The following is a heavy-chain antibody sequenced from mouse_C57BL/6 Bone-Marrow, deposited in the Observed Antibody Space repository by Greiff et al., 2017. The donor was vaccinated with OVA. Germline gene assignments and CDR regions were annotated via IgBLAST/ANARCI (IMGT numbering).Heavy chain of an antibody. CDR1: GYTFTSYW. D-gene: IGHD2-2*01. CDR3: ARGGGYDVPLLDY. Sequence: QVQLQQSGAELVRPGTSVKLSCKASGYTFTSYWMHWVKQRPGQGLEWIGVIDPSDSYTNYNQKFKGKATLTVDTSSSTAYMQLSSLTSEDSAVYYCARGGGYDVPLLDYWGQGTTLTVSS. J-gene: IGHJ2*01. V-gene: IGHV1-59*01. CDR2: IDPSDSYT.